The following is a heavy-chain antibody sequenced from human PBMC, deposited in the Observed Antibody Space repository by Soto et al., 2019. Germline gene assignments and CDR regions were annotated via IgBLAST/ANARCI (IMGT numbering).Heavy chain of an antibody. D-gene: IGHD6-13*01. J-gene: IGHJ6*02. CDR2: INPNSGGT. CDR3: ARDPYSSSWYEDYYYYGMDV. V-gene: IGHV1-2*04. Sequence: GASVKVSCKASGYTFTGYYMHWVRQAPGQGLEWMGWINPNSGGTNYAQKFQGWVTMTRDTSISTAYMELSRLRSDDTAVYYCARDPYSSSWYEDYYYYGMDVWGQGTTVTVSS. CDR1: GYTFTGYY.